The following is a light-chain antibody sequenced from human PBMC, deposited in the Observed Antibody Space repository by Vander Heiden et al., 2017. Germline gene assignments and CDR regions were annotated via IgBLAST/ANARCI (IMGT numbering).Light chain of an antibody. J-gene: IGKJ2*03. CDR1: QSVRSSY. V-gene: IGKV3-20*01. CDR2: GAS. Sequence: EIVLTQSPGTLSLSPGERATLSCRASQSVRSSYLAWYQQKPGQSPRLLIYGASSRATGIPDRFSGSGSGTDFTLTISRLEPEDFAVYYCQQDGSSPMYSFGQGTKLEIK. CDR3: QQDGSSPMYS.